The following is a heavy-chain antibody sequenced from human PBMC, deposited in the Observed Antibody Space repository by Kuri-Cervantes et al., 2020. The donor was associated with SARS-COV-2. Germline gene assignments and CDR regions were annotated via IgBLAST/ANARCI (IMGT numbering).Heavy chain of an antibody. Sequence: LRLSCTVSGYSISSGYYWGWIRQPPGKGLEWIGSIYHSGSTYYNPSLKSRVTISVDTSKNQFSLKLSSVTAADTAVYYCARHEPSTVTTLFDYWGQGTLVTVSS. CDR2: IYHSGST. CDR3: ARHEPSTVTTLFDY. V-gene: IGHV4-38-2*02. J-gene: IGHJ4*02. CDR1: GYSISSGYY. D-gene: IGHD4-11*01.